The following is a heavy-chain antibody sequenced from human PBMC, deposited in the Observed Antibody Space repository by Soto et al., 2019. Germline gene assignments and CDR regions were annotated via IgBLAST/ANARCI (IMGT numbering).Heavy chain of an antibody. CDR1: GFTFCSYG. CDR2: ISYDGSNK. D-gene: IGHD2-21*01. V-gene: IGHV3-30*18. Sequence: PGGSLRLSCAASGFTFCSYGMHRVCQAPGKGPEWEAVISYDGSNKYYADSVKGRFTISRDNTKNTLYLQMNSLRAEDTAVYYCAKDLFTVVVNPNSGGGAFDIWGQGTMVTV. CDR3: AKDLFTVVVNPNSGGGAFDI. J-gene: IGHJ3*02.